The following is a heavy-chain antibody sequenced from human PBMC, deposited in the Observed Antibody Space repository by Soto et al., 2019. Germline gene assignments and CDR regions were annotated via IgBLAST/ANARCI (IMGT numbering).Heavy chain of an antibody. J-gene: IGHJ4*02. D-gene: IGHD2-21*01. CDR1: GVSLTSGDYY. CDR2: ISSSGRP. CDR3: ARATAYCGRTDCYPFDY. Sequence: SETLSLTCTVSGVSLTSGDYYWTWIRQPPGKGLEWMGHISSSGRPDYNPSLRSRVTMSLDMSQNQFSLKVSSVTAADTAVYYCARATAYCGRTDCYPFDYWGQGTQVTVSS. V-gene: IGHV4-30-4*01.